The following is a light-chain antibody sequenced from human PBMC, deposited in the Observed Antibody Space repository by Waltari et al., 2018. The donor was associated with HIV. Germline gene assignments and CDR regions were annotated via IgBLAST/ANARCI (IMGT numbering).Light chain of an antibody. J-gene: IGLJ2*01. Sequence: QSALTQPASVSGFPGQTINISCTGISTDSRFYQHVSWYQPHQGSVPRLIIYDIGSRPAGMSDHFSGSRSGDSASLTISGLQSGDEAHYFCASNRLDSTLVFGGGTKLTIL. CDR3: ASNRLDSTLV. CDR1: STDSRFYQH. CDR2: DIG. V-gene: IGLV2-14*03.